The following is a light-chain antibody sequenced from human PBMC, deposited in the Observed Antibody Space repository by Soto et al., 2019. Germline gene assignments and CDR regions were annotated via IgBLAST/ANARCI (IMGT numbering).Light chain of an antibody. J-gene: IGLJ1*01. V-gene: IGLV2-14*01. CDR3: VSYTTNASYV. Sequence: GVSNRFSGSKSGNTASLTISGLQAEDEAEYYCVSYTTNASYVFGTVTKLTVL.